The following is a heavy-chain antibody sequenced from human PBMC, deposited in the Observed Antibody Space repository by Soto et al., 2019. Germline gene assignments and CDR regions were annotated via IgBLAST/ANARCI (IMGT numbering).Heavy chain of an antibody. CDR2: ISYDGRNK. CDR3: AKDSPHTYYDFWSGYYSDY. V-gene: IGHV3-30*18. J-gene: IGHJ4*02. D-gene: IGHD3-3*01. Sequence: GGSLRLSCAASGFTFSSYGMHWVRQAPGKGLEWVAVISYDGRNKYYADSVKGRFTISRDNSKNTLYLQMNSLRAEDTAVYYCAKDSPHTYYDFWSGYYSDYWGQGTLVTVSS. CDR1: GFTFSSYG.